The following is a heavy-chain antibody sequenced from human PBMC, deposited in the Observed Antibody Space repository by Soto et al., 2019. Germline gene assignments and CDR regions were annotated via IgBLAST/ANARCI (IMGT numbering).Heavy chain of an antibody. CDR3: VRVNASGPYYSGMDV. V-gene: IGHV3-9*01. J-gene: IGHJ6*02. D-gene: IGHD6-19*01. CDR2: TTWNSDII. Sequence: EVQLVESGGGLVQPGRSLRLSCTASGFTFDEYAMHWVRQPLGKGLEWVSGTTWNSDIIAYADSVKGRFTISRDNAQNSLYLQMNSLRAEDTALYYCVRVNASGPYYSGMDVWGQGTTVTVSS. CDR1: GFTFDEYA.